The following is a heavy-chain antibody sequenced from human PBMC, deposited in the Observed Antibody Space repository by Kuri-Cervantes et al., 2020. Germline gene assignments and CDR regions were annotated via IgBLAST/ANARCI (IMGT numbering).Heavy chain of an antibody. D-gene: IGHD6-19*01. CDR3: ATHTIAVAGTGGRDY. CDR1: GFTFSSYS. Sequence: GESLKISCAASGFTFSSYSMNWVRQAPGKGLEWVSSISSSSSYIYYADSVKGRFTISRDNAKNSLYLQMNSLRAVDTAVYYCATHTIAVAGTGGRDYWGQGTLVTVSS. CDR2: ISSSSSYI. V-gene: IGHV3-21*01. J-gene: IGHJ4*02.